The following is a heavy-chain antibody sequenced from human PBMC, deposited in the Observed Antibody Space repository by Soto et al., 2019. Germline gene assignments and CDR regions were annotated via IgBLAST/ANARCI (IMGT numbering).Heavy chain of an antibody. Sequence: QVQLVQSGAEEKKPWASVKVSCKASGYTFTGYAMHWVRQAPGQRLERMGWINDGNGNTKYSQKFQGRVTITRDTPASTAYMELSSLRSEDTAVYYCARAVAVPADFDYWGQGTLVTVSS. CDR2: INDGNGNT. V-gene: IGHV1-3*05. CDR3: ARAVAVPADFDY. CDR1: GYTFTGYA. J-gene: IGHJ4*02. D-gene: IGHD6-19*01.